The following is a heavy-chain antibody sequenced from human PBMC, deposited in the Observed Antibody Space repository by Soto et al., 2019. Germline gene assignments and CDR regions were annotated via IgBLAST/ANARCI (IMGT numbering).Heavy chain of an antibody. V-gene: IGHV3-33*01. Sequence: GGYLRLSCAASGFTFSSYGMHWVRQAPGKGLEWVAVIWYDGSNKYYADSVKGRFTISRDNSKNTLYLQMNSLRAEDTAVYYCARDLHIVKSRPPPRTTHYPGPGPLLTRSS. CDR1: GFTFSSYG. J-gene: IGHJ4*02. D-gene: IGHD1-7*01. CDR3: ARDLHIVKSRPPPRTTHY. CDR2: IWYDGSNK.